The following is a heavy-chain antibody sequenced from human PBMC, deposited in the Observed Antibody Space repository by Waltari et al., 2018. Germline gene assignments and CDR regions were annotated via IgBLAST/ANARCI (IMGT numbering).Heavy chain of an antibody. V-gene: IGHV3-23*04. J-gene: IGHJ4*02. CDR3: AKVPSYYYDSSWHY. Sequence: EVQLVESGGGLVQPGGSLRLSCAASGFTFSSYAMSCVRQAPGKGLGGVSAISGSGGSTYYADSVKGRFTISRDNSKNTLYLQMNSLRAEDTAVYYCAKVPSYYYDSSWHYWGQGTLVTVSS. D-gene: IGHD3-22*01. CDR1: GFTFSSYA. CDR2: ISGSGGST.